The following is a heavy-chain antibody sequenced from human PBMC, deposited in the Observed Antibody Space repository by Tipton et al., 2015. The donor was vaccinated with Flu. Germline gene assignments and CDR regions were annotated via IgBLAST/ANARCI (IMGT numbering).Heavy chain of an antibody. CDR3: ARGPLPDSNWYNGMDV. V-gene: IGHV3-13*01. CDR1: GFTFSSYG. Sequence: SLRLSCEASGFTFSSYGMHWVRQAAGKGLEWVPGIGTSGDTYYAGSVKGRFTISRENAKNFLYLQMNSLRAGDTAVYYCARGPLPDSNWYNGMDVWGQGTTVTVFS. J-gene: IGHJ6*02. CDR2: IGTSGDT. D-gene: IGHD6-13*01.